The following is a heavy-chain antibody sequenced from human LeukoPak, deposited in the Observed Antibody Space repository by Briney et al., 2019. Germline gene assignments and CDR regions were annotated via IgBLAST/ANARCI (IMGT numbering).Heavy chain of an antibody. V-gene: IGHV1-69*13. CDR1: GGTFSSYA. J-gene: IGHJ4*02. CDR2: IIPIFGTA. Sequence: SVKVSCKASGGTFSSYAISWVRQAPGQGLEWMGGIIPIFGTANYAQKFQGRVTITADESTSTAYMELSSLRSEDTAVYYCTSGPGTPKGIDYWGQGTLVTVSS. CDR3: TSGPGTPKGIDY. D-gene: IGHD1-26*01.